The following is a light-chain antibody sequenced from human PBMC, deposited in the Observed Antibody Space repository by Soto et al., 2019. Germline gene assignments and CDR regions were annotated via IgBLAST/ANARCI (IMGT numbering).Light chain of an antibody. CDR3: QQFIDGWT. CDR1: QSINNR. V-gene: IGKV1-5*01. Sequence: IQMTQSPSTLSASIGDRVTITCRASQSINNRLAWYQQMPGKAPNLLIYDASSLESGVPSRLRGSGSETEFTLTISGMQPDDSATYYCQQFIDGWTFGQGTKVDIK. CDR2: DAS. J-gene: IGKJ1*01.